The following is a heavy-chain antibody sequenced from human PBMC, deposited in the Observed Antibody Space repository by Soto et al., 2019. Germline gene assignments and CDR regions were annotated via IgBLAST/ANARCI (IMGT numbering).Heavy chain of an antibody. J-gene: IGHJ4*02. Sequence: ASVKVSCKASGYTFSDYYIHWVLQAPGQGLEWMGWINPNSGGTKYAPKFQGGVTMTRDTSITTAYMELSRLRSGDTAVYYCAREPATAKPEGVDFWGQGTLVTVSS. CDR1: GYTFSDYY. D-gene: IGHD1-1*01. V-gene: IGHV1-2*02. CDR2: INPNSGGT. CDR3: AREPATAKPEGVDF.